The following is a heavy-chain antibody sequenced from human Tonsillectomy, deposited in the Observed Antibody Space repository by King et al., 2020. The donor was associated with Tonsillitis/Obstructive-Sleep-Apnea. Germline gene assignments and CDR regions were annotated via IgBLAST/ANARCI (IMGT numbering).Heavy chain of an antibody. CDR1: GGSISSSSYY. CDR2: IYYSGST. V-gene: IGHV4-39*01. J-gene: IGHJ5*02. D-gene: IGHD3-3*01. CDR3: ARQKVLRFLASPSPNNWYDP. Sequence: QLQESGPGLVKPSETMSLTCTVSGGSISSSSYYWGWIRQPPGKGLEWIGSIYYSGSTYYNPSLKSRVTISVDTSKNQFSLKLSSVTAADTAVYYCARQKVLRFLASPSPNNWYDPCVQATLATVS.